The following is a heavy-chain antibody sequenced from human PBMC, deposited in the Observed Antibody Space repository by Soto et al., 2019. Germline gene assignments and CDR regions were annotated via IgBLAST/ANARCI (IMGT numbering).Heavy chain of an antibody. CDR1: GGSISSGDYY. J-gene: IGHJ4*02. CDR2: IYYSGST. Sequence: SETLSLTCTVSGGSISSGDYYWSWIRQPPGKGLEWIGYIYYSGSTYYNPSLKSRVTISVDTSKNQFSLKLSSVTAADTAVYYCAREIWFGEGLLFDYWGKGTLVTVSS. V-gene: IGHV4-30-4*01. D-gene: IGHD3-10*01. CDR3: AREIWFGEGLLFDY.